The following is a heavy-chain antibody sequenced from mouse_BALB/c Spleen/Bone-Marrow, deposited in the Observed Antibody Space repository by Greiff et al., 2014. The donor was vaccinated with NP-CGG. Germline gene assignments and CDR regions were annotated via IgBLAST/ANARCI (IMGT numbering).Heavy chain of an antibody. CDR2: INPYNDGT. J-gene: IGHJ2*01. CDR1: GYTFTSYV. CDR3: ARGNYYDYDYFDY. V-gene: IGHV1-14*01. D-gene: IGHD2-4*01. Sequence: VQLKESGPELVKPGASGKMSCKASGYTFTSYVMHWVKQKPGQGLEWIGYINPYNDGTTYNEKFKGKATLTSDKSSSTAYMELSSLTSEDSAVYYCARGNYYDYDYFDYWGQGTTLTVSS.